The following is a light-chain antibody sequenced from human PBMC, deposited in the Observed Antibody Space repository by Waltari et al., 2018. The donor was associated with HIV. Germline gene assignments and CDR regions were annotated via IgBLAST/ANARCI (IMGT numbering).Light chain of an antibody. CDR2: YKSDSDK. CDR1: SGINVGTYR. J-gene: IGLJ2*01. CDR3: MIWHSSAWV. V-gene: IGLV5-45*03. Sequence: QAVLTQPSSLSASPGASASLTFTLRSGINVGTYRIYWYQQKPGSPPQYPLRYKSDSDKQQGSGGPSRFCGSKDASANGGILLSSGLQSEDEADYYCMIWHSSAWVFGGGTKLTVL.